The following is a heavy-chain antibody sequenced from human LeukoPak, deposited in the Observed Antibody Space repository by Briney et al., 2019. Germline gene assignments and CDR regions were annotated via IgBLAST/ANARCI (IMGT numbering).Heavy chain of an antibody. CDR1: GYTFTTYG. D-gene: IGHD2-15*01. Sequence: GASVKVSCKASGYTFTTYGVTWVRQAPRQGLEWMGWISAYNGDTKYAQKFQGRITMTTDTSTSTAYMELRSLRSDDTAVYYCARGGIRRWFDPWGQGTLVTVSS. V-gene: IGHV1-18*01. CDR2: ISAYNGDT. CDR3: ARGGIRRWFDP. J-gene: IGHJ5*02.